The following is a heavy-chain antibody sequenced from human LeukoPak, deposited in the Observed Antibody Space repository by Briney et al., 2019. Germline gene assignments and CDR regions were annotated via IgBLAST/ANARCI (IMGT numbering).Heavy chain of an antibody. Sequence: PGGSLRLSCAASGFTFSSYSMNWVRQAPGKGLEWVSSISSSSSYIYYAGSVKGRFTISRDNAKNSLYLQMNSLRAEDTAVYYCARWVVGNYFDYWGQGTLVTVSS. CDR3: ARWVVGNYFDY. J-gene: IGHJ4*02. CDR1: GFTFSSYS. D-gene: IGHD2-15*01. V-gene: IGHV3-21*01. CDR2: ISSSSSYI.